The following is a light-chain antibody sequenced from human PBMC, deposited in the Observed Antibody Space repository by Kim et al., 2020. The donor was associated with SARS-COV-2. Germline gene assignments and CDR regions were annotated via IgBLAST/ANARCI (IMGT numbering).Light chain of an antibody. J-gene: IGKJ2*01. Sequence: EIVMTQSPATLSVSPGERATLSCRASQSVSSSLAWYQQKPGQAPRLLIYGASTRATGIPARFSGSGSETEFTLTISSLQSEDFAVYYCQQYNNWPYTFGQGTKLEI. CDR2: GAS. V-gene: IGKV3-15*01. CDR1: QSVSSS. CDR3: QQYNNWPYT.